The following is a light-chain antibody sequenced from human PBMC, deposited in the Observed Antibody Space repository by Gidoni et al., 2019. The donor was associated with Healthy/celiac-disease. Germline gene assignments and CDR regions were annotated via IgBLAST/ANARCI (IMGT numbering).Light chain of an antibody. Sequence: EIVLTQSPATLSLSPGERATLSCRASQSVSSYLAWYQQKPGQAPRLLIYDASNSATGIPARFRGSGSVTDFTLTISRLEPEDFAVYYCQQRSNWPWTFGQGTKVEIK. CDR2: DAS. V-gene: IGKV3-11*01. J-gene: IGKJ1*01. CDR3: QQRSNWPWT. CDR1: QSVSSY.